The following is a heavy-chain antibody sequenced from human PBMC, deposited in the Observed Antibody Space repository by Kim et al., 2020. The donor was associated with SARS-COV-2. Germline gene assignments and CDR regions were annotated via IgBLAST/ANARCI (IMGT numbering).Heavy chain of an antibody. CDR3: ARAYYDSSGYYPRYYYYGMDV. J-gene: IGHJ6*02. Sequence: SETLSLTCTVSGGSISSYYWSWIRQPPGKGLEWIGYIYYSGSTNYNPSLKSRVTISVDTSKNQFSLKLSSVTAADTAVYYCARAYYDSSGYYPRYYYYGMDVWGQGTTVTVSS. V-gene: IGHV4-59*13. D-gene: IGHD3-22*01. CDR2: IYYSGST. CDR1: GGSISSYY.